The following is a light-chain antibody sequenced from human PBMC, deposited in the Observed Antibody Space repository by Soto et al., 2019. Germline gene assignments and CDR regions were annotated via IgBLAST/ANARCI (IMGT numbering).Light chain of an antibody. CDR3: SSYSSATTIV. CDR2: GVS. V-gene: IGLV2-14*03. Sequence: QSVLTQPASVSGSPGQSITISCTGTSSDVGAYNYVSWYQYHPGKAPKLMIFGVSNRPSGVSNRFSASKSGNTASLIISGLQAEDEADYYCSSYSSATTIVFGTGTKVTVL. J-gene: IGLJ1*01. CDR1: SSDVGAYNY.